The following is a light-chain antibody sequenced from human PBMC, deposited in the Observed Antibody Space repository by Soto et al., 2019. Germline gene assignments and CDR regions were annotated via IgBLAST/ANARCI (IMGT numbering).Light chain of an antibody. CDR3: QQYSSYET. CDR2: AAT. V-gene: IGKV1-5*01. CDR1: RSNSSE. Sequence: GDRDTITCRAGRSNSSEWAWYQQHPGKAPKFLIYAATKVESRVPSWIGGSGAGTEFTLTISSLQPDDLANYCCQQYSSYETFGQGTKVDIK. J-gene: IGKJ1*01.